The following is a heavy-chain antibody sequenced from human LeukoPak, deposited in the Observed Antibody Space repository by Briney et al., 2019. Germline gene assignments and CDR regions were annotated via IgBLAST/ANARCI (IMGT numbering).Heavy chain of an antibody. V-gene: IGHV4-34*01. Sequence: SETLSLTCAVYGGSFSGYYWSWIRQPPGKGLEWIGEINHSGSTNYNPSLKSRVTISVDTSKNQFSLKLSSATAADTAVYYCARGYCSGGSCYYFDYWGQGTLVTVSS. CDR2: INHSGST. CDR1: GGSFSGYY. D-gene: IGHD2-15*01. J-gene: IGHJ4*02. CDR3: ARGYCSGGSCYYFDY.